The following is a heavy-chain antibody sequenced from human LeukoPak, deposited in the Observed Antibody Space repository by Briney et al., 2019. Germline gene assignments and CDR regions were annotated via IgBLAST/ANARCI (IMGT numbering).Heavy chain of an antibody. V-gene: IGHV3-48*03. J-gene: IGHJ6*04. CDR2: ISSSGSTI. D-gene: IGHD3-10*01. CDR3: ARVALHYYGSGSYYKIYYYYGMDV. CDR1: GFTFSSYE. Sequence: PGGSLRLSCAASGFTFSSYEMNWVRQAPGKGLEWVSYISSSGSTIYYADSVKGRFTISRDNAKNSLYLQMNSLRAEDTAVYYCARVALHYYGSGSYYKIYYYYGMDVWGKGTTATVSS.